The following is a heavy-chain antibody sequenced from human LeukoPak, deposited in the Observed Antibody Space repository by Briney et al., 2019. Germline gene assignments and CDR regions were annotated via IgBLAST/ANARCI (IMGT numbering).Heavy chain of an antibody. D-gene: IGHD5-24*01. Sequence: SETLSLTCTVSGGSISSGGYYWSWIRQAPGKGLEWIGYIYHSGSTYYHPSLKSRVTISVDRSKNQFSLKLSSVTAADTAVYSCARGGTGVGMATTDFDYWGQGTLVPSPQ. CDR1: GGSISSGGYY. V-gene: IGHV4-30-2*01. J-gene: IGHJ4*02. CDR2: IYHSGST. CDR3: ARGGTGVGMATTDFDY.